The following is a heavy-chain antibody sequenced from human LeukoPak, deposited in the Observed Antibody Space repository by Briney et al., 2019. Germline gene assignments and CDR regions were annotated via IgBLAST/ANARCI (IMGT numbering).Heavy chain of an antibody. Sequence: GGSLRLSCTASGFTFGDYAMNWVRQAPGKGLEWVGFIRSKAYGGTTEYAASVKGRFTISRDDSKSIAYLQMNSLKTEDTAVYYCTRDSGSDWPKVHDYWGQGTLVTVSS. CDR3: TRDSGSDWPKVHDY. CDR1: GFTFGDYA. V-gene: IGHV3-49*04. D-gene: IGHD6-19*01. CDR2: IRSKAYGGTT. J-gene: IGHJ4*02.